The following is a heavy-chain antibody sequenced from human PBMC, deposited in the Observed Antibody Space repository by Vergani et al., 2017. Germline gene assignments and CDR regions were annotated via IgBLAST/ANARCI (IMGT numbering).Heavy chain of an antibody. J-gene: IGHJ4*02. CDR3: AREYSISVMFLAY. CDR2: IYVSGIT. Sequence: QVQLQESGPGLVKPSQTLSLTCTVSGASINNDFYYWHWIRQPAGKGLEWIGRIYVSGITDYNSSLQSRVSLSVDTSKNQFSLTLTSVTAADTAVYYCAREYSISVMFLAYWGQGTLVTVSS. V-gene: IGHV4-61*02. D-gene: IGHD6-6*01. CDR1: GASINNDFYY.